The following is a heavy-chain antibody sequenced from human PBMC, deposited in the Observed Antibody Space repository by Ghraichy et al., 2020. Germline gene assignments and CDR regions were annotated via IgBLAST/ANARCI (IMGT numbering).Heavy chain of an antibody. CDR2: IDPSDSYT. CDR1: GYSFTSYW. V-gene: IGHV5-10-1*01. D-gene: IGHD2-2*01. CDR3: ARYLSSCSSTSCYINNWFDP. Sequence: KVSCKGSGYSFTSYWISWVRQMPGKGLEWMGRIDPSDSYTNYSPSFQGHVTISADKSISTAYLQWSSLKASDTAMYYCARYLSSCSSTSCYINNWFDPWGQGTLVTVSS. J-gene: IGHJ5*02.